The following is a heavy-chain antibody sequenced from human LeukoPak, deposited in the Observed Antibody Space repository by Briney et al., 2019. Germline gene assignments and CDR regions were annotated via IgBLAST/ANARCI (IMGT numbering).Heavy chain of an antibody. V-gene: IGHV1-69*13. J-gene: IGHJ5*02. CDR3: ARDNSRREGGTTFWWFDP. CDR2: IIPIFGTA. Sequence: ASVKVSCKASGGTFSSYAISWVRQAPGQGLEWMGGIIPIFGTANYARKFQGRVTITADESTSTAYMELSSLRSEDTAVYFCARDNSRREGGTTFWWFDPWGQGTLVTVSS. CDR1: GGTFSSYA. D-gene: IGHD1-26*01.